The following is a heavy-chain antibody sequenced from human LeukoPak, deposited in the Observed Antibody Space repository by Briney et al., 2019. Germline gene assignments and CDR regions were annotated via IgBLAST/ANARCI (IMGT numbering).Heavy chain of an antibody. V-gene: IGHV3-30*01. D-gene: IGHD3-10*01. CDR2: ISYDGSNK. CDR1: GFTFSGYA. J-gene: IGHJ4*02. Sequence: PGRSLRLSCAASGFTFSGYAMHWVRQAPGKGLEWVAVISYDGSNKYYADSVKGRFTISRDNSKNTLHLQMNSLRAEDTAVYYCARGPDYYGSGGFDYWGQGTLVTVSS. CDR3: ARGPDYYGSGGFDY.